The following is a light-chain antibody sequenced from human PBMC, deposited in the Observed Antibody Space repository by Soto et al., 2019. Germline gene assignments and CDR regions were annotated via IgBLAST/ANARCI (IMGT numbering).Light chain of an antibody. Sequence: EIVMTQSPATLSVSPGERATLSCRASKSVSSNLAWYQQKPGQAPRLLIYGASTRATGIPARFSGSGSGTDFTLTISSLEPEDFAVYYCQQRSNWPPRITFGQGTRLEI. J-gene: IGKJ5*01. CDR3: QQRSNWPPRIT. CDR1: KSVSSN. V-gene: IGKV3-15*01. CDR2: GAS.